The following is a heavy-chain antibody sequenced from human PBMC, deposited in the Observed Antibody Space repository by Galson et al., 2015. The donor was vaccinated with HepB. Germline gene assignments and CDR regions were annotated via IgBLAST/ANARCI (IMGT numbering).Heavy chain of an antibody. CDR2: ISAYSGNT. Sequence: SVKVSCKASGYTFTSYGISWVRQAPGQGLEWMGWISAYSGNTNYAQKLQGRVTMTTDTSTSTAYMELRSLRSDDTAVYYCARAHRPRDAFDIWGQGTMVTVSS. J-gene: IGHJ3*02. CDR1: GYTFTSYG. CDR3: ARAHRPRDAFDI. V-gene: IGHV1-18*01.